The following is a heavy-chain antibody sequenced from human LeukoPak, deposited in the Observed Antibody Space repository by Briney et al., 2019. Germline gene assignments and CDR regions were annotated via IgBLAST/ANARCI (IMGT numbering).Heavy chain of an antibody. D-gene: IGHD5-24*01. V-gene: IGHV4-31*03. Sequence: PSQTLSLTCTVSGGPINNGGYYGSWIRQHPGKGLEWIGYIYYSGSSYYNPSLRSRVTISVDTSKNHFSLKLSSVTAADTAVYYCARNRDGYNSFDYWGQGTLVTVSS. CDR1: GGPINNGGYY. CDR3: ARNRDGYNSFDY. J-gene: IGHJ4*02. CDR2: IYYSGSS.